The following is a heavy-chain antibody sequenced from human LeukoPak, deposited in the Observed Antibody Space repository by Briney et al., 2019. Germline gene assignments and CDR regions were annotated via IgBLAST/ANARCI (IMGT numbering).Heavy chain of an antibody. CDR1: GGSISSYY. V-gene: IGHV4-59*12. CDR3: AREVSALFDP. J-gene: IGHJ5*02. CDR2: IYYSGST. Sequence: SETLSLTCTVSGGSISSYYWSWIRQPPGKGLEWIGYIYYSGSTNYNPSLKSRVTISVDTSKNQFSLKLSSVTAADTAMYYCAREVSALFDPWGQGTLVTVSS.